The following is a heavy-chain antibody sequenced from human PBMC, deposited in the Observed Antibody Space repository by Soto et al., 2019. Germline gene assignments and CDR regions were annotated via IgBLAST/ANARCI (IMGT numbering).Heavy chain of an antibody. V-gene: IGHV3-23*01. Sequence: EVQVLESGGVLVQPGGSLRLSCEASGITFSNYMMTWIRQAPGKGLEWISTITAGGDGTYYADSVKGRFTMSRETSKNSLYLQMNRLRAEDPAVYYCAPHVYCSGGSCQYDAFAIRGQGTMVTVSS. D-gene: IGHD2-15*01. CDR3: APHVYCSGGSCQYDAFAI. J-gene: IGHJ3*02. CDR2: ITAGGDGT. CDR1: GITFSNYM.